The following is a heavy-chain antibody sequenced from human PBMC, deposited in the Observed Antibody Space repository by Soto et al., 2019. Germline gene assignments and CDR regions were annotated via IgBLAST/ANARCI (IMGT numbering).Heavy chain of an antibody. J-gene: IGHJ3*02. CDR2: ISNSGTTI. Sequence: PGGSLRFSCAASGFTFSSYEMNWVRQAPGKGLEWVSYISNSGTTIYYADSVRGRFAISRDNAKNSLYLQMRSLRAEDTAIYYCARQISYCSGTSCDAFDIWGQGTLVTVSS. V-gene: IGHV3-48*03. D-gene: IGHD2-15*01. CDR1: GFTFSSYE. CDR3: ARQISYCSGTSCDAFDI.